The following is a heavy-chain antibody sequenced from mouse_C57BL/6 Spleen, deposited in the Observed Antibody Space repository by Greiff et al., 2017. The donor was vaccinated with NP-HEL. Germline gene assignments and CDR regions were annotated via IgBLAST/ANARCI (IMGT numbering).Heavy chain of an antibody. J-gene: IGHJ4*01. CDR3: ARHTKYGNHGAMDY. Sequence: EVKLMESGGGLVQPGGSLKLSCAASGFTFSDYYMYWVRQTPEKRLEWVAYISNGGGSTYYPDTVKGRFTISRDNAKNTLYLQMSRLKSEDTAMYYCARHTKYGNHGAMDYWGQGTSVTVSS. CDR1: GFTFSDYY. D-gene: IGHD2-1*01. V-gene: IGHV5-12*01. CDR2: ISNGGGST.